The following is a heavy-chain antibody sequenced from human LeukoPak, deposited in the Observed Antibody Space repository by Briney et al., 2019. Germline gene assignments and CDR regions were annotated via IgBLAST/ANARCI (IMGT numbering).Heavy chain of an antibody. V-gene: IGHV3-23*01. J-gene: IGHJ4*02. CDR2: ISGSGGST. Sequence: GGSLRLSCAASGFTFNNYVMHWVRQAPGKGLEWVSAISGSGGSTYYADSVKGRFTISRDNSKNTLYLQMNSLRAEDTAVYYCAKDPHDYGDSWGQGTLVTVSS. CDR1: GFTFNNYV. CDR3: AKDPHDYGDS. D-gene: IGHD4-17*01.